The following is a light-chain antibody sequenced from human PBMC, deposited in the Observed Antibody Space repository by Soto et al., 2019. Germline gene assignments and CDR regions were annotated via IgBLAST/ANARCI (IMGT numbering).Light chain of an antibody. Sequence: DIQMTQSPSTLSASVGDRVTITCRATQSITNCLAWYQQKPGKAPKPLIYMAPSLEMGVPSRCSGSGGGTEFTLTISSLQTDDFATDYGQQYYRQATFGQGTKVDIK. J-gene: IGKJ1*01. CDR1: QSITNC. V-gene: IGKV1-5*03. CDR2: MAP. CDR3: QQYYRQAT.